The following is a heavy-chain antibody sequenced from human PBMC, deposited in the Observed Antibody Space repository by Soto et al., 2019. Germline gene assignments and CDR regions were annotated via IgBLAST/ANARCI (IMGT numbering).Heavy chain of an antibody. J-gene: IGHJ1*01. D-gene: IGHD3-22*01. V-gene: IGHV4-39*01. CDR3: ARLQIYDSRAAPTPIFHP. CDR2: MYYNGNT. Sequence: SETLSLTCILSGGSFTSTNYFWGWIRQPAGKGLEWIGYMYYNGNTYYSPSLRSRVTMSVDTSKRQFSLDLSSVTAADTAMYYCARLQIYDSRAAPTPIFHPWGLGAMVTVSS. CDR1: GGSFTSTNYF.